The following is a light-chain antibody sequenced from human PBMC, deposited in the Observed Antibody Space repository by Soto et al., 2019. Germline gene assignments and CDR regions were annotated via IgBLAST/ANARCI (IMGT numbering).Light chain of an antibody. V-gene: IGKV3-20*01. CDR3: QHYSSSPPAIT. CDR1: PSVSSSY. J-gene: IGKJ5*01. Sequence: EIVLPQSPGTLSLSPGASSTLSGRARPSVSSSYLAWYQQKPGQAPRLLIYGASYRATGIPDRFSGGGSGTDFTLTISRLEPEDFAVYYCQHYSSSPPAITFGQGTRLEIK. CDR2: GAS.